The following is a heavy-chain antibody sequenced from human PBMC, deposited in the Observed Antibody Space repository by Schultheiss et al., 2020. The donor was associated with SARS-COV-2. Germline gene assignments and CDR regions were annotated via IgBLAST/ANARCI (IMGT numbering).Heavy chain of an antibody. D-gene: IGHD3/OR15-3a*01. J-gene: IGHJ4*02. CDR2: IYYSGST. CDR1: GGSISGYY. Sequence: SETLSLTCTVSGGSISGYYWSWIRQPPGKGLEWIGYIYYSGSTYYNPSLKSRVTISVDTSKNQFSLKLSSVTAADTAVYYCARDFGHSFDYWGQGTLVTVAS. CDR3: ARDFGHSFDY. V-gene: IGHV4-59*01.